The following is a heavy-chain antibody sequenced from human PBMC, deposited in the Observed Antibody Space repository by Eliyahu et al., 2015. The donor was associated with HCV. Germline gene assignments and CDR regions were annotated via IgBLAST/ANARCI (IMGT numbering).Heavy chain of an antibody. D-gene: IGHD2-2*01. V-gene: IGHV4-4*07. J-gene: IGHJ4*02. Sequence: QVQLQESGPGLVKPSETLSLTCTVSGGSISSYYWSWIRQPAGKGLEWIGRIYTSGSTNYNPSLKSRVTMSVDTSKNQFSLKLSSVTAADTAVYYCARDHYCSSTSCYLLDYWGQGTLVTVSS. CDR1: GGSISSYY. CDR3: ARDHYCSSTSCYLLDY. CDR2: IYTSGST.